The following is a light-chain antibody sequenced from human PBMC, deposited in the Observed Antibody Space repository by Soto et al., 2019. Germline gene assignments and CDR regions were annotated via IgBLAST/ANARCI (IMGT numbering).Light chain of an antibody. CDR3: QQYGGSPRT. CDR1: QSVSSSH. Sequence: EIVSTQSPGTLSLSPGERATLSCRASQSVSSSHLAWYQQKPGQAPRLLIYGASFRATGIPDRFSGSASGTDFTLTISRLEPEDFAVYYCQQYGGSPRTFGQGTKLEIK. CDR2: GAS. J-gene: IGKJ2*01. V-gene: IGKV3-20*01.